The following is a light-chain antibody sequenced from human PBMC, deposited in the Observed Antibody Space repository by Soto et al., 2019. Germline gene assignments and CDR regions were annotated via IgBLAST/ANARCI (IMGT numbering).Light chain of an antibody. CDR1: SSNIGAGYD. Sequence: QSVLTQPPSVSGAPGQRVTISCTGSSSNIGAGYDVHWYQQLPGTAPKLLIYGNTNRPSGVPDRFSGSKSGTSASLAITGLQAEDEADYYCQSYDNSLSGSWVFGGGTKVTVL. CDR3: QSYDNSLSGSWV. J-gene: IGLJ3*02. CDR2: GNT. V-gene: IGLV1-40*01.